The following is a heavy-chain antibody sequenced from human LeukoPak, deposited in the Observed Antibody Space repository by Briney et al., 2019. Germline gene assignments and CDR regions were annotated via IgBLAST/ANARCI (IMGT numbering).Heavy chain of an antibody. CDR3: ARGRVSSSTWYSTYFYYFYMDV. CDR1: DDSITMYY. Sequence: SETLSLTCSVSDDSITMYYWTWIRQPPGRGLEWIGYVDHTGSTNFNPSLNGRVSISRDTTNNLFSLRLRSVTAADTAVYFCARGRVSSSTWYSTYFYYFYMDVWGKGTTVTVSS. V-gene: IGHV4-59*01. CDR2: VDHTGST. J-gene: IGHJ6*03. D-gene: IGHD1-1*01.